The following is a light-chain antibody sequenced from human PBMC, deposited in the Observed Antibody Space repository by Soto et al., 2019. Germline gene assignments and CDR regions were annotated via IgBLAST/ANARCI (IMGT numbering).Light chain of an antibody. J-gene: IGKJ1*01. V-gene: IGKV1-5*03. CDR2: KAS. CDR3: QQYNSYSPWT. Sequence: DIQMTQSPSTLSASVGDRVTITCRASQSISSWLAWYQQKPGKAPKLLIYKASSLESGVPSRFSGSGPRTELSLTICSLQPDDFATYYCQQYNSYSPWTFGQGTKVEIK. CDR1: QSISSW.